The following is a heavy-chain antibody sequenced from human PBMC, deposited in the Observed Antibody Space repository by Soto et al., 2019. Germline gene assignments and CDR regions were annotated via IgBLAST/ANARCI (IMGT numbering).Heavy chain of an antibody. CDR3: ARVDHNYYHHRMDV. V-gene: IGHV1-18*01. CDR2: ISAYNGNT. J-gene: IGHJ6*02. CDR1: GYTFTSYG. Sequence: GASVKVSCKASGYTFTSYGISWVRQAPGQGLEWMGWISAYNGNTNYAQKLQGRVTMTTDTSTSTAYMELRSLRSDDTAVYYCARVDHNYYHHRMDVWGPGPTVTVSS.